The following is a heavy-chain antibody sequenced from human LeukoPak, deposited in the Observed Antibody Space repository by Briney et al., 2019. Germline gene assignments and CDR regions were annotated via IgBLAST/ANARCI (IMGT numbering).Heavy chain of an antibody. CDR3: APDLQPVGS. J-gene: IGHJ5*02. CDR2: FDPEDGET. V-gene: IGHV1-24*01. Sequence: ASVNVSCKFSGYTLTELSMHGVRQAPGKGLEWMGGFDPEDGETIYAQKFQDRLTMTEDTSTDPAYMELSRLRPEDTNVYYCAPDLQPVGSWGQGTLVTVPS. D-gene: IGHD6-13*01. CDR1: GYTLTELS.